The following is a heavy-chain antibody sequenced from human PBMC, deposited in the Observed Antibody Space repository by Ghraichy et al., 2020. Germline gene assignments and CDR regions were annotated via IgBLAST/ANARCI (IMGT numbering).Heavy chain of an antibody. D-gene: IGHD4-23*01. J-gene: IGHJ4*02. CDR2: IYYSGST. V-gene: IGHV4-39*01. CDR1: GGSISSSSYY. CDR3: ASRDYGGHFDY. Sequence: SETLSLTCTVSGGSISSSSYYWGWIRQPPGKGLEWIGSIYYSGSTYYNPSLKSRVTISVDTSKNQFSLKLSSVTAADTAVYYCASRDYGGHFDYWGQGTLVTVSS.